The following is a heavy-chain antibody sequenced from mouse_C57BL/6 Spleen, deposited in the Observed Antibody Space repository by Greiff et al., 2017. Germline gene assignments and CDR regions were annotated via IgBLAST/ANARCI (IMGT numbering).Heavy chain of an antibody. CDR3: AREGNGYDVFHYYAMDY. V-gene: IGHV1-18*01. CDR1: GYTFTDYN. Sequence: EVKLQESGPELVKPGASVKIPCKASGYTFTDYNMDWVKQSHGKSLEWIGDINPNNGGTIYNQKFKGKATLTVDKSSSTAYMELRSLTSEDTAVYYCAREGNGYDVFHYYAMDYWGQGTSVTVSS. D-gene: IGHD2-2*01. CDR2: INPNNGGT. J-gene: IGHJ4*01.